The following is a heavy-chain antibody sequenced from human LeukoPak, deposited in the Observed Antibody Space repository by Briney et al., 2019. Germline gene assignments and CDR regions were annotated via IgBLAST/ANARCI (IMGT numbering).Heavy chain of an antibody. CDR3: TRDRSRAEDD. Sequence: PGWSLRLSCAAPGFTFSGHWMSWVRPAPGKELEWVANINQGGSDKYYVDSVKGRFTISRDNANNLLYLQMNSLRGEDTAVYYCTRDRSRAEDDWGQGTLVTVSS. CDR1: GFTFSGHW. D-gene: IGHD1-14*01. CDR2: INQGGSDK. V-gene: IGHV3-7*01. J-gene: IGHJ4*02.